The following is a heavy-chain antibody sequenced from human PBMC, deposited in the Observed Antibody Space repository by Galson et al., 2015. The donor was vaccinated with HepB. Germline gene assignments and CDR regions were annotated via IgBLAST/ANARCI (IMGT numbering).Heavy chain of an antibody. J-gene: IGHJ6*02. CDR3: ARAVESGSYYYLNYYAMDV. V-gene: IGHV1-69*13. D-gene: IGHD1-26*01. CDR2: IIPIVGTA. CDR1: GGTFTRYA. Sequence: SVKVSCKSSGGTFTRYAISWVRQAPGQGPEWMGGIIPIVGTANYAQKFQGRVTITADESTSTAYMELSSLRSEDTAVYYCARAVESGSYYYLNYYAMDVWGQGTTVTVSS.